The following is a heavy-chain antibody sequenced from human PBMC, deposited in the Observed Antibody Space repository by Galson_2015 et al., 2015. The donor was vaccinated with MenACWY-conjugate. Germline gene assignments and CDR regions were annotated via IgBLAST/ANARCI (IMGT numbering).Heavy chain of an antibody. CDR1: GFTFSNYA. J-gene: IGHJ6*02. V-gene: IGHV3-23*01. Sequence: SLRLSCAASGFTFSNYALSWVRQAPGKGLEWVSAISGSGASTNYADSVKGRFTISRDDSKNTLYLQMSSLRADDTAVYFCARREYSSGSYGMDVWGQGTTVTVSS. CDR2: ISGSGAST. CDR3: ARREYSSGSYGMDV. D-gene: IGHD6-19*01.